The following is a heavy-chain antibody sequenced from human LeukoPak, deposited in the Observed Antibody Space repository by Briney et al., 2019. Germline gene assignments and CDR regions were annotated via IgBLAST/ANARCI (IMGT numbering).Heavy chain of an antibody. CDR2: ISYDGSHT. Sequence: GGSLRLSCAASGFTFSHYAMHWVRQAPGKGLEWVAVISYDGSHTYCVDSVKGRFTISRDNSKNTLYLQMNSLRPEDTAVYYCARNDYGTYFFDYWGQGTLVTVSS. CDR3: ARNDYGTYFFDY. J-gene: IGHJ4*02. CDR1: GFTFSHYA. V-gene: IGHV3-30*04. D-gene: IGHD4-17*01.